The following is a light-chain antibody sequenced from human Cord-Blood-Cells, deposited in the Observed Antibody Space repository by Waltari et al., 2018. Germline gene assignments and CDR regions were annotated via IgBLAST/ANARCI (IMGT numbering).Light chain of an antibody. CDR2: GAS. CDR1: HSVSSN. V-gene: IGKV3D-15*01. CDR3: QEYNNWPPYS. Sequence: EIVMTQPPATLSVSPGEGATLSCRASHSVSSNLAWYQQKPGQAPRLLIYGASTRATGIPARFSGSGYGTEFTLTISSLQSEDFAVYYCQEYNNWPPYSFGQGTKLEIK. J-gene: IGKJ2*03.